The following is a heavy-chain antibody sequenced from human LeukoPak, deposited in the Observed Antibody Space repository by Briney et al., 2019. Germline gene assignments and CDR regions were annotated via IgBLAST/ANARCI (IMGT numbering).Heavy chain of an antibody. Sequence: GGSLRLSCAASGFTFSSYGMHWVRQAPGKGLEWVANIKEDGSKKYYVDSVKGRFTISRDNAKNSVYLQMNSLRAEDTAVYYCARDRSWEPADYWGQGTLVTVSS. J-gene: IGHJ4*02. CDR3: ARDRSWEPADY. CDR2: IKEDGSKK. V-gene: IGHV3-7*01. D-gene: IGHD1-26*01. CDR1: GFTFSSYG.